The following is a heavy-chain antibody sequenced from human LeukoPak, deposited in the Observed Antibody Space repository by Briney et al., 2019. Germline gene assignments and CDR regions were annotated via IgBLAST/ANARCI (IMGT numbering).Heavy chain of an antibody. CDR1: GYNFNNHD. J-gene: IGHJ4*02. CDR2: MNPNSGNA. V-gene: IGHV1-8*01. Sequence: ASVTVSCKASGYNFNNHDINWVRQATGQGLECLGRMNPNSGNAAYAQKLQGRVTMTWDSSTNTAYLEVIALRSDDTAVYYCAKSSGDYFFDYWGQGTLVTVSS. D-gene: IGHD3-22*01. CDR3: AKSSGDYFFDY.